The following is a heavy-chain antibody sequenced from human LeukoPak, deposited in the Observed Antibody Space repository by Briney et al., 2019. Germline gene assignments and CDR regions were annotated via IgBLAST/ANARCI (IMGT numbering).Heavy chain of an antibody. J-gene: IGHJ3*02. CDR3: ARLKLWSKGAFDI. CDR2: INHSGST. D-gene: IGHD5-18*01. V-gene: IGHV4-39*07. Sequence: PSETLSLTCTVSGGSISSGGYYWSWIRQPPGKGLEWIGEINHSGSTNYNPSLKSRVTISVDTSKNQFSLKLSSVTAADTAVYYCARLKLWSKGAFDIWGQGTMVTVSS. CDR1: GGSISSGGYY.